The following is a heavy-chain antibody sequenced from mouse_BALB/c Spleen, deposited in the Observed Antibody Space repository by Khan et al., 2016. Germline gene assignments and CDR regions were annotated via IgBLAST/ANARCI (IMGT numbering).Heavy chain of an antibody. CDR3: AEYYYGSDWFAY. CDR2: INTNNGEP. Sequence: QIQLVQSGPELKKPGETVKISCKASGYTFTNYGMNWVKQAPGKGLKWMGWINTNNGEPTYAEEFKGRFALSLETSASTAYLQINNLKNEDTATDFCAEYYYGSDWFAYWGQGTLVTVPA. V-gene: IGHV9-3*02. J-gene: IGHJ3*01. CDR1: GYTFTNYG. D-gene: IGHD1-1*01.